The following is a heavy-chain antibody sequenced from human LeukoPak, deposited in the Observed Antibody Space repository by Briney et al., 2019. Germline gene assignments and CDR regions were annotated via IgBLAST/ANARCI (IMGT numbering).Heavy chain of an antibody. CDR1: GFTFSSYS. V-gene: IGHV3-21*01. Sequence: GGFLRLPCAASGFTFSSYSMNWVRQAPGKGLEWVSSISSSSSYIYYADSVKGRFTISRDNAKNSLYLQMNSLRAEDTAVYYCARLGTGYSDYWGQGTLVTVSS. CDR2: ISSSSSYI. J-gene: IGHJ4*02. CDR3: ARLGTGYSDY. D-gene: IGHD3-9*01.